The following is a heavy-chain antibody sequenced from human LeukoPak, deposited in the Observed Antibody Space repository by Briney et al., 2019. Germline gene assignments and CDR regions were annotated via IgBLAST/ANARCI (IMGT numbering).Heavy chain of an antibody. D-gene: IGHD3-3*01. Sequence: GGSLRLSCAVSGFTVSSNYMSWVRQAPGKGLEWVSVLYSGGSTYYADSVKGRFTISRDNAKNTLYLQMNSLRAEDTAVYYCAKTYYGAFDYWGQGTLVTVSS. J-gene: IGHJ4*02. CDR2: LYSGGST. V-gene: IGHV3-66*01. CDR1: GFTVSSNY. CDR3: AKTYYGAFDY.